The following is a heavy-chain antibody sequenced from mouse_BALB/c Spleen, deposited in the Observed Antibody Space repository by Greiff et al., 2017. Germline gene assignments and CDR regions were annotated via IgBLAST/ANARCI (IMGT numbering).Heavy chain of an antibody. V-gene: IGHV14-1*02. J-gene: IGHJ4*01. Sequence: EVKLVESGAELVRPGALVKLSCKASGFNIKDYYMHWVKQRPEQGLEWIGWIDPENGNTIYDPKFQGKASITADTSSNTAYLQLSSLTSEDTAVYYCARTTVVAKAMDYWGQGTSVTVSS. CDR2: IDPENGNT. D-gene: IGHD1-1*01. CDR3: ARTTVVAKAMDY. CDR1: GFNIKDYY.